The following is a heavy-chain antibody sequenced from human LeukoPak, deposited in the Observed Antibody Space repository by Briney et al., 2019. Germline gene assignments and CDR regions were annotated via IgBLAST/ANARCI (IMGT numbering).Heavy chain of an antibody. CDR1: GGSFSGYY. D-gene: IGHD3-10*01. CDR3: ARGGPYGSGSYYKYNWFDP. Sequence: PSETLSLTCAVYGGSFSGYYWSWMRQPPGKGLEWIGEINHSGSTNYNPSLKSRVTISVDTSKNQFSLKLSSVTAADTAVYYCARGGPYGSGSYYKYNWFDPWGQGTLVTVSS. CDR2: INHSGST. J-gene: IGHJ5*02. V-gene: IGHV4-34*01.